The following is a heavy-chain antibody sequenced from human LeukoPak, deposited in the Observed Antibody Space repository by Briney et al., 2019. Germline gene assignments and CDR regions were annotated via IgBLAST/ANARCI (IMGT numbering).Heavy chain of an antibody. CDR1: GGSISNTNW. J-gene: IGHJ5*02. D-gene: IGHD3-10*01. V-gene: IGHV4-4*02. CDR3: ARGRPVLLWFGEPSNWFDP. Sequence: SGTLSLTCGVSGGSISNTNWWTWIRQPPGKGLEWIGEINHSGSTNYNPSLKSRVTISVDTSKNQFSLKLSSVTAADTAVYYCARGRPVLLWFGEPSNWFDPWGQGTLVTVSS. CDR2: INHSGST.